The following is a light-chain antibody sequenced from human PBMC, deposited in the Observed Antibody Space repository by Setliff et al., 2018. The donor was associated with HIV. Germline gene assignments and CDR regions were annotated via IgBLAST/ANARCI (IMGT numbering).Light chain of an antibody. V-gene: IGLV3-21*04. CDR2: YDS. CDR1: NIGSKS. J-gene: IGLJ1*01. CDR3: QVWDSSSDHSYV. Sequence: YELTQPPSVSVAPGKTARITCGGSNIGSKSVHWYQQKPGQAPVLVIYYDSDRPSGIPERFSGSKSGNTATLTISRVEAGDEADYYCQVWDSSSDHSYVFGTGTKVTVL.